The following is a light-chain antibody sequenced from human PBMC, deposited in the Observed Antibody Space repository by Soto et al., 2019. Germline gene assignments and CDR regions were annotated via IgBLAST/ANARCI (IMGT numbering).Light chain of an antibody. J-gene: IGKJ1*01. V-gene: IGKV3-15*01. CDR2: GAS. CDR1: QSGSSN. CDR3: QQYNNWPWT. Sequence: EIVMTQSPVTLSVSPGERATLSCRASQSGSSNLAWYQQKPGQAPRLLIYGASTRATGIPARFSGSGSGTGFTLTISSLQSEDFAVYYCQQYNNWPWTFGQGTKVDIK.